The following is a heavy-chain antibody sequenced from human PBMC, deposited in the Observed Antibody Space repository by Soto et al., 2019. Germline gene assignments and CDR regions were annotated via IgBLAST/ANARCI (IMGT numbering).Heavy chain of an antibody. Sequence: PSETLSLTCGFSGESFSAFYWNWIRQSPEKGLEWIADIHYTGKTNYNPSLKSRVTISMDTSKRQFSLKLTSVTAADTAVYYCVTFEERSPSGHKADFWGQGNLVTVSS. CDR1: GESFSAFY. CDR3: VTFEERSPSGHKADF. V-gene: IGHV4-34*01. J-gene: IGHJ4*02. D-gene: IGHD3-10*01. CDR2: IHYTGKT.